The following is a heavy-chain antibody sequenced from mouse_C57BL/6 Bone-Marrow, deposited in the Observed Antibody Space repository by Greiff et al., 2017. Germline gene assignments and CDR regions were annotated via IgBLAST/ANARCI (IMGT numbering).Heavy chain of an antibody. D-gene: IGHD4-1*01. Sequence: DVMLVESGGDLVKPGGSLKLSCAASGFTFSSYGMSWVRQTPDKRLEWVATISSGGSYTYYPDSVKERFTISRDNAKNTLYMQMSSLKSEDTAMYYCARHGSYWGQGTTLTVSS. V-gene: IGHV5-6*02. CDR1: GFTFSSYG. J-gene: IGHJ2*01. CDR3: ARHGSY. CDR2: ISSGGSYT.